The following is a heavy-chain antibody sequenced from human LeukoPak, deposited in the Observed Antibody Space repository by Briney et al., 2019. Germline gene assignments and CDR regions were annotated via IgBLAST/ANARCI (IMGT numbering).Heavy chain of an antibody. CDR1: GYSFTSYW. J-gene: IGHJ6*02. D-gene: IGHD2-15*01. Sequence: GESLKISCKGFGYSFTSYWIGWVRQMPGKGLEWMGMIYPGDSGTRYSPSFPGQVTISADQSISTAYLQWSSLKASDTAMYYCARYERWCSGGSCYPPYYYGMDVWGQGTTVTVSS. CDR3: ARYERWCSGGSCYPPYYYGMDV. V-gene: IGHV5-51*01. CDR2: IYPGDSGT.